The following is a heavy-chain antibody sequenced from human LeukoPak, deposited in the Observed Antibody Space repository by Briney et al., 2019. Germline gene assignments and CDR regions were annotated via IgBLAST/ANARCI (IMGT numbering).Heavy chain of an antibody. J-gene: IGHJ4*02. CDR1: GYTFTGYY. D-gene: IGHD4-11*01. V-gene: IGHV1-2*06. CDR3: ASHSNGANYFDY. CDR2: INPNSGGT. Sequence: GASVKVSCKASGYTFTGYYMHWVRQAPGQGLEWMGRINPNSGGTNYAQKFQGRVTMTRDTSISTAYMELSRLRSGDTAVYYCASHSNGANYFDYWGQGTLVTVSS.